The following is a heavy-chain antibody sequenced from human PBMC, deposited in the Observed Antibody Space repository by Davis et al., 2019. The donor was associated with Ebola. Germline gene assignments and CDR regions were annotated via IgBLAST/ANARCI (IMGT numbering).Heavy chain of an antibody. Sequence: GESLKISCAASGFTFSDYYMSWIRQAPGKGLEWVSYISSSSSYTNYADSVKGRFTISRDNAKNSLYLQMNSLRAEDTAVYYCARKLGSSVSYGMDVWGQGTTVTVSS. CDR3: ARKLGSSVSYGMDV. CDR2: ISSSSSYT. J-gene: IGHJ6*02. D-gene: IGHD3-16*01. CDR1: GFTFSDYY. V-gene: IGHV3-11*06.